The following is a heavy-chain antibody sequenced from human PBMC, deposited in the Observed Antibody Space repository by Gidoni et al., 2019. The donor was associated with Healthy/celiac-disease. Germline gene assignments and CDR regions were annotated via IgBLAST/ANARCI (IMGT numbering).Heavy chain of an antibody. Sequence: QLQLQESGPGLVKPSETLSLTCTVSGGSISSSSYYWGWIRQPPGKGREWIGSIYYSGSTYYNPSLKSRVTISVDTSKNQFSLKLSSVTAADTAVYYCARHNSYCTNGVCYTFSGPRGPTKRYNWFDPWGQGTLVTVSS. CDR1: GGSISSSSYY. J-gene: IGHJ5*02. V-gene: IGHV4-39*01. CDR2: IYYSGST. D-gene: IGHD2-8*01. CDR3: ARHNSYCTNGVCYTFSGPRGPTKRYNWFDP.